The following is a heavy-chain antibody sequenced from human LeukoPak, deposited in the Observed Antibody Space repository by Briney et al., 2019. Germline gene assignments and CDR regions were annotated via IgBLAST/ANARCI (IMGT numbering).Heavy chain of an antibody. CDR3: AKSEWIQLWSLDY. V-gene: IGHV3-30*02. CDR1: GFTFSSYG. J-gene: IGHJ4*02. CDR2: IRYDGCNK. Sequence: GGSLRLSCAASGFTFSSYGMHWVRQAPGKGLEWVAFIRYDGCNKYYADSVKGRFTISRDNSKNTLYLQMNSLRAEDTAVYYCAKSEWIQLWSLDYWGQGTLVTVSS. D-gene: IGHD5-18*01.